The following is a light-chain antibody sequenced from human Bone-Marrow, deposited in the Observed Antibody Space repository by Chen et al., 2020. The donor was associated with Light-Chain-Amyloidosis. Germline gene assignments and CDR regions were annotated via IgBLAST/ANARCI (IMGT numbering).Light chain of an antibody. CDR2: AAS. Sequence: IQMTQSPSSLSASVGDRVTITCRASQSISNYLNWFQQKPGRAPKLLIYAASSLQSGVPSRFSGSGSGTVFTLTIRSLQPEDFATYDGQQTYSAPRTFGQGTKVEIK. CDR3: QQTYSAPRT. CDR1: QSISNY. J-gene: IGKJ2*01. V-gene: IGKV1-39*01.